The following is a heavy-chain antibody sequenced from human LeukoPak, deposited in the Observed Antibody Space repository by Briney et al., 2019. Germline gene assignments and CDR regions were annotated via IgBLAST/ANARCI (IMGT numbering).Heavy chain of an antibody. V-gene: IGHV3-7*01. CDR2: IKPDGSEK. Sequence: GGSLRLSCAASGLTFSSSWMSWVRQAPGKGLEWVANIKPDGSEKFHVDSVKGRFTISRDNSKSSLSLQMNSLRAEDTAVYYCARYGLTAALDFWGQGTLVTVSS. D-gene: IGHD2-21*02. CDR3: ARYGLTAALDF. CDR1: GLTFSSSW. J-gene: IGHJ4*02.